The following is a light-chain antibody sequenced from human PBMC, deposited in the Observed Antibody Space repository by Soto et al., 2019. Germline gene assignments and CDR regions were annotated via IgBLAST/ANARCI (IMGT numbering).Light chain of an antibody. CDR1: SSDVGGYNS. CDR2: EVS. Sequence: QSALTQPASVSGSPGQSITISCTGTSSDVGGYNSDSWYQQHPGKAPKLMIYEVSNRPSGVSNRFSGSKSGSTASLTISGLQAEDEADYYCSSYTSSSTHVFGPGTKLTVL. CDR3: SSYTSSSTHV. J-gene: IGLJ1*01. V-gene: IGLV2-14*01.